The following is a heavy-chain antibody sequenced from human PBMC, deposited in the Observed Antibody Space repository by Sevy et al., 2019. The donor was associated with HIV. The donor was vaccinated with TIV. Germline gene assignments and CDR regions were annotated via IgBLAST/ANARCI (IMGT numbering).Heavy chain of an antibody. CDR3: ARDPYCSSDSCCYFDQ. CDR1: GYSFTNYW. CDR2: IYPGDSDT. V-gene: IGHV5-51*01. D-gene: IGHD6-25*01. Sequence: GESLKISCKGSGYSFTNYWIGWVRQMPGKGLEWMGIIYPGDSDTKYSPSFQGQVTISADKSISTAYLQWSSLKASDTAIYYCARDPYCSSDSCCYFDQWGQGTLVTVSS. J-gene: IGHJ4*02.